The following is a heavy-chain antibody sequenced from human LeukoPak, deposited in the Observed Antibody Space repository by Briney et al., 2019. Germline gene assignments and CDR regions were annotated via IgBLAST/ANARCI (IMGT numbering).Heavy chain of an antibody. D-gene: IGHD4-17*01. CDR2: INGSGGST. J-gene: IGHJ4*02. V-gene: IGHV3-23*01. CDR1: GFTFSSYA. CDR3: TRGRYYFDS. Sequence: GGSRRLSWAASGFTFSSYAMSGVRQAPGKGLEWVSAINGSGGSTYYADSVKGRFTISRDNSKNTLYLQMSSLRAEDTAVYYCTRGRYYFDSWGQGTLVTVSS.